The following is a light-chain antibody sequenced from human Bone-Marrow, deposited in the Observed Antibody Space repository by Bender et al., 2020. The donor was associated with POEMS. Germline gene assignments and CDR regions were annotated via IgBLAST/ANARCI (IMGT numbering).Light chain of an antibody. CDR2: EGS. CDR1: SSDVGSYNL. V-gene: IGLV2-14*02. J-gene: IGLJ1*01. Sequence: QSALTQPASVSGSPGQSITISCTGTSSDVGSYNLVSWYQQHPGKVPKLMIYEGSERPSGVSNRFSGSKSGNTASLTISGLQAEDEADYYCSSYTSSSTPHYVFGTGTKVTVL. CDR3: SSYTSSSTPHYV.